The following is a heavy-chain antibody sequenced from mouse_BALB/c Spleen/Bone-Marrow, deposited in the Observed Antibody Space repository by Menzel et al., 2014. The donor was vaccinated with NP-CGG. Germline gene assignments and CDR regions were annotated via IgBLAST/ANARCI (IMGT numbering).Heavy chain of an antibody. CDR1: GYTFTGYW. D-gene: IGHD2-10*02. V-gene: IGHV1-61*01. J-gene: IGHJ2*01. CDR2: IDPSDSEI. CDR3: VRKYGKGGDY. Sequence: LVESGAEVVRPGASVKPSCKASGYTFTGYWMNWVKQRPGQGLEWIGMIDPSDSEIHYNPMFRDKATLTVDKSSSTAYMQLSSLTSDDSAVYYCVRKYGKGGDYWGQGTTLTVSS.